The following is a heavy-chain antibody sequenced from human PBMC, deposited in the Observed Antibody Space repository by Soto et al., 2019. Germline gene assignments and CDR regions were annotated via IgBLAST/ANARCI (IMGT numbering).Heavy chain of an antibody. Sequence: QSGGSLRLSCSASGFTFSSYAMHWVRQAPGKGLEYVSAISSNGGSTYYADSVKGRFTISRDNSKNTLYLQMSSLRAEDTAVYYCVKDWSIAWYYDFWSGSPGEVGPFDIWGQGTMVTVSS. V-gene: IGHV3-64D*06. CDR1: GFTFSSYA. J-gene: IGHJ3*02. D-gene: IGHD3-3*01. CDR3: VKDWSIAWYYDFWSGSPGEVGPFDI. CDR2: ISSNGGST.